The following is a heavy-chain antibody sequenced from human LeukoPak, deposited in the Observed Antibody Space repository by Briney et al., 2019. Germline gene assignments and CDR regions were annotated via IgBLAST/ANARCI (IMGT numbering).Heavy chain of an antibody. CDR2: ISGSGATT. CDR1: GFTFSNFA. V-gene: IGHV3-23*01. D-gene: IGHD5-12*01. Sequence: GGSLGLSCAASGFTFSNFAMSWVRQAPGKGLEWVSGISGSGATTYYVDSVKGRFTTSRDNSKNTVYLQMNSLRAEDTAVYYCARDGGPSGYDLDYWGQGTLVTVSS. J-gene: IGHJ4*02. CDR3: ARDGGPSGYDLDY.